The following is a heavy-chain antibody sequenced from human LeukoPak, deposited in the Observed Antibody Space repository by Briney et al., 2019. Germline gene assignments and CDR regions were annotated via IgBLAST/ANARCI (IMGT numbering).Heavy chain of an antibody. CDR2: IIPIFGTA. V-gene: IGHV1-69*13. CDR1: GGTFSSYA. Sequence: ASVNVSCKASGGTFSSYAISWVRQAPGQGLEWMGGIIPIFGTANYAQKFQGRVTITADESTSTAYMELSSLRSEDTAVYYCASMALPGLAWFDPWGQGTLVTVSS. D-gene: IGHD3-10*01. J-gene: IGHJ5*02. CDR3: ASMALPGLAWFDP.